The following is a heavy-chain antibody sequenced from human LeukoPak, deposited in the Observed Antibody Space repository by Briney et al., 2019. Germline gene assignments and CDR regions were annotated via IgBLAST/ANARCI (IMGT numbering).Heavy chain of an antibody. CDR2: INHSGST. D-gene: IGHD6-13*01. J-gene: IGHJ6*03. V-gene: IGHV4-34*01. CDR3: ARGRAEGSSWFAYYYYYMDV. Sequence: SETLSLTCAVYGGSFSGYYWNWIRQPPGKGLEWIGEINHSGSTNYNPSLKSRVTISVDTSKNQFSLKLSSVTAADTAVYYCARGRAEGSSWFAYYYYYMDVWGKGTTVTVSS. CDR1: GGSFSGYY.